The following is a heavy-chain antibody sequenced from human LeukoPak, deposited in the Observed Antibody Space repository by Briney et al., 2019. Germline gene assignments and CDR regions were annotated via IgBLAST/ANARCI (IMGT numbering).Heavy chain of an antibody. Sequence: SVTVSCKASGVTFSSYAMSWVRQAPGQGLEWMGGIIPMFKTPKYVQKFQDRLTITADESTRTAYMELNSLRSDDTAVYYCARDGGGSVDYWGQGTLITVSS. CDR1: GVTFSSYA. J-gene: IGHJ4*02. CDR2: IIPMFKTP. V-gene: IGHV1-69*13. CDR3: ARDGGGSVDY. D-gene: IGHD3-16*01.